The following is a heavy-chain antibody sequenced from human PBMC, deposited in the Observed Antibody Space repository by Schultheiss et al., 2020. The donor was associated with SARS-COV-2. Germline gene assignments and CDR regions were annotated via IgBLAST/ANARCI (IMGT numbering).Heavy chain of an antibody. D-gene: IGHD6-6*01. Sequence: GESLKISCAASGFTVSSNYMSWVRQAPGKGLEWVSGINWNGGSTGYADSVKGRFTISRENAKNSLYLQMNSLRAGDTAVYYCARDRRIGGYYYYYGMDVWGQGTTVTVSS. CDR3: ARDRRIGGYYYYYGMDV. CDR2: INWNGGST. V-gene: IGHV3-20*04. CDR1: GFTVSSNY. J-gene: IGHJ6*02.